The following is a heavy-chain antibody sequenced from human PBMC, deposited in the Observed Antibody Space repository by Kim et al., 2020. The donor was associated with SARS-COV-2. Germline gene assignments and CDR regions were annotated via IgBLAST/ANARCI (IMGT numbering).Heavy chain of an antibody. CDR1: GFTFSTYA. J-gene: IGHJ4*02. CDR3: VQARLGRTGLFDS. CDR2: ISTSGGVT. D-gene: IGHD6-19*01. V-gene: IGHV3-23*01. Sequence: GGSLRLSCAASGFTFSTYAMSWVRQAPGKGLEWVSAISTSGGVTYYGDSVKGRFTISRDNSKDTLYLQMNSLRAEDTAVYYCVQARLGRTGLFDSWGQGTLVTVSS.